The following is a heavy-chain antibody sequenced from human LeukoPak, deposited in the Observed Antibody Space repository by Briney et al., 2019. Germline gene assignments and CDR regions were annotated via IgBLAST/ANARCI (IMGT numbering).Heavy chain of an antibody. CDR3: AADGEYAFLV. J-gene: IGHJ3*01. Sequence: GGSLRLSCAASGFTFSSYAMSWVRQAPGKGLEWVSAVSASGGSTYYADSVKGRFTISRDSPKNTLYLQMNSLRAEDTAMYYCAADGEYAFLVWGQGTMVTVSS. V-gene: IGHV3-23*01. CDR1: GFTFSSYA. D-gene: IGHD5-24*01. CDR2: VSASGGST.